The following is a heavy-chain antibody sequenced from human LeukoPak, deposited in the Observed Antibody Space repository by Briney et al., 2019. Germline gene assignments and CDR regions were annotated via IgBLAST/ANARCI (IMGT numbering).Heavy chain of an antibody. CDR3: ARDLGSYYGSAFDI. J-gene: IGHJ3*02. Sequence: PGGSLRLSCAASGFTFSSYEMNWVRQAPGKGLEWVSYISSSGSTIYYADSVKGRFTISRDNAKNSLYLQMNSLRAEDTAVYYCARDLGSYYGSAFDIWGQGTMVTVSS. CDR1: GFTFSSYE. CDR2: ISSSGSTI. D-gene: IGHD1-26*01. V-gene: IGHV3-48*03.